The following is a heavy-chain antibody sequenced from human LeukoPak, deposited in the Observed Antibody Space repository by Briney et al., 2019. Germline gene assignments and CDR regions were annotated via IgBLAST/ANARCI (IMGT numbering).Heavy chain of an antibody. CDR3: AKPRSSSSTSCYNY. J-gene: IGHJ4*02. CDR1: GFPFSRYA. CDR2: ISGSGAST. D-gene: IGHD2-2*02. Sequence: PGGSLRLSCAASGFPFSRYAMNWVRQAPGKGLEWVSAISGSGASTYYGDSVKERFALPRDDSKNTLYLKMNRLRAGDRAVYLCAKPRSSSSTSCYNYWGQGTLVTVSS. V-gene: IGHV3-23*01.